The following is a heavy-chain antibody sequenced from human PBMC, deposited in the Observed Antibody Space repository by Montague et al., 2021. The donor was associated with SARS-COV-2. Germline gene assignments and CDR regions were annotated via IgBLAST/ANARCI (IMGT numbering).Heavy chain of an antibody. CDR3: ARDVVAAPGTFDY. D-gene: IGHD6-13*01. Sequence: TLSLTCAVSGASISNGGYTWSWIRRPPGEGLEWIGRVSASGSTNYNPSLNSRVTMSVDTSKKQFSLRLSPVTAADTAVYYCARDVVAAPGTFDYWGQGTLVTVSS. V-gene: IGHV4-61*02. CDR2: VSASGST. J-gene: IGHJ4*02. CDR1: GASISNGGYT.